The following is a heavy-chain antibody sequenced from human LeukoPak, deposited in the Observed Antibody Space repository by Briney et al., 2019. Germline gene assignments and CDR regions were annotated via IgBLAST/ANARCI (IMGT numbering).Heavy chain of an antibody. V-gene: IGHV4-59*02. CDR2: IYYSGST. Sequence: PSETLSLTCTVSGGSVSSYYWSWIRQPPGKGLEWIGYIYYSGSTNYNPSLKSRVTISVDTSKNQFSLKLSSVTAADTAVYYCARGEGIAAAGVFDPWGQGTLVTVSS. CDR3: ARGEGIAAAGVFDP. J-gene: IGHJ5*02. CDR1: GGSVSSYY. D-gene: IGHD6-13*01.